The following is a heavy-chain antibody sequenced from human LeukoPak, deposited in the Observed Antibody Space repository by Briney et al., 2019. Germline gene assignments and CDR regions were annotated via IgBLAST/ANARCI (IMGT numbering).Heavy chain of an antibody. CDR3: PRGTAWAVRGYNFGYVRDAFDF. J-gene: IGHJ3*01. CDR1: GFTFSSYE. D-gene: IGHD5-18*01. Sequence: GGSLRLSCAASGFTFSSYEVNWVRQAPGKGLEWVAVISYDGSKIFYADSLQGRFTISRDNSKNTLYLEMNSLRADDTAVYYCPRGTAWAVRGYNFGYVRDAFDFWGQGTLVTVST. CDR2: ISYDGSKI. V-gene: IGHV3-30*01.